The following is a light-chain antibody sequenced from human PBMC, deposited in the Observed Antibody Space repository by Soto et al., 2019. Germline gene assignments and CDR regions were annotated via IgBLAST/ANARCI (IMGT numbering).Light chain of an antibody. J-gene: IGKJ1*01. V-gene: IGKV3D-20*01. Sequence: EVVLTQSPATLSLSPGERATLSCGASQSVGSNFLAWYQQKPGLAPRLLIYDASSRATGIPDRFSGSGSGTDFTLTSSSLEPEDSAVYYCHQYGGSSRAFGQGTRVEIK. CDR3: HQYGGSSRA. CDR2: DAS. CDR1: QSVGSNF.